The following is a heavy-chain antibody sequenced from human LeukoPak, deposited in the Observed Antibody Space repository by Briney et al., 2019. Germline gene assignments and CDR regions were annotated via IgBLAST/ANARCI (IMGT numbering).Heavy chain of an antibody. CDR2: ISSSGSTI. CDR3: ARGLTGTPAGDY. Sequence: GGSLRLSCTASGFTFSDYYMSWIRQAPGKGLEWVSYISSSGSTIYYAASMKGRFTISSDNAKSSLYLQMNSLRAEDTAVYYCARGLTGTPAGDYWGQGTLVTVSS. CDR1: GFTFSDYY. D-gene: IGHD1-20*01. V-gene: IGHV3-11*01. J-gene: IGHJ4*01.